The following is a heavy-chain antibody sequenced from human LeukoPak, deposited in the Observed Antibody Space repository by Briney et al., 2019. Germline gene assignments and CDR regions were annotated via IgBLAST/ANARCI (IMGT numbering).Heavy chain of an antibody. CDR2: IYSGGST. CDR1: GFSVSSNY. CDR3: GRDSGPYYFDPGFDP. Sequence: GGSLRLSCAASGFSVSSNYMTWVRQPPGEGLEWVSPIYSGGSTYYADSVKGRFTISRDNSKNTVYLQMNSLRAEDTAVYYCGRDSGPYYFDPGFDPWGQGALVTVSS. J-gene: IGHJ5*02. V-gene: IGHV3-66*01. D-gene: IGHD3-22*01.